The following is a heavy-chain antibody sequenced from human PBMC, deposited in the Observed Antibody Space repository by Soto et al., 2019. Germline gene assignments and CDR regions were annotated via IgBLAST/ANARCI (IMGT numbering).Heavy chain of an antibody. CDR3: AKERDIVVVVAPLDY. J-gene: IGHJ4*02. CDR2: ISYDGSNK. CDR1: GFTFSSYG. Sequence: QVQLVESGGGVVQPGRSLRLSCAASGFTFSSYGMHWVRQAPGKGLEWVAVISYDGSNKYYADSVKGRFTISRDNSKNTLYLQMNRLRAEDTAVYYGAKERDIVVVVAPLDYWGQGTLVTVSS. V-gene: IGHV3-30*18. D-gene: IGHD2-15*01.